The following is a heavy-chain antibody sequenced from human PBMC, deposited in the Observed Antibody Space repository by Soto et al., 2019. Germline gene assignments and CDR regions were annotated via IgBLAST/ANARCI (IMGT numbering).Heavy chain of an antibody. Sequence: SETLSLTCPVSGASISGFYWRWIRKSAGKGLEWIGRIYATGTTDYNPSLKSRVMMSVDTSKSHFSLKLRSVTAADTAVYYCVRDGTKTLRDWFDPWGQGISVTVSS. D-gene: IGHD1-7*01. CDR3: VRDGTKTLRDWFDP. CDR1: GASISGFY. V-gene: IGHV4-4*07. J-gene: IGHJ5*02. CDR2: IYATGTT.